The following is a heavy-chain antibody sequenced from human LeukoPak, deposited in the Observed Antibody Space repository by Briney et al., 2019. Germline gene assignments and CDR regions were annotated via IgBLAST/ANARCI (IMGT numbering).Heavy chain of an antibody. D-gene: IGHD6-19*01. V-gene: IGHV1-18*01. J-gene: IGHJ4*02. CDR1: GYTFTNFG. CDR3: ARDQRMTQGSGFGY. Sequence: ASVNVSCKASGYTFTNFGISWVRQAPGQGLEWMGWISAYNGNTNYAQRLQGRVTMTTDTSTSTAYMELRSLRSDDTAVYYCARDQRMTQGSGFGYWGQGTLVTVSS. CDR2: ISAYNGNT.